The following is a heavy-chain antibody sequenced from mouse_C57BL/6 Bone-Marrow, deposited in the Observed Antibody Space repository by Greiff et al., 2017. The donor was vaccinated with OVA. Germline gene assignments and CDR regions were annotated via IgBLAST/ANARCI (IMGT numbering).Heavy chain of an antibody. CDR1: GFNITDYY. J-gene: IGHJ2*01. CDR2: IDPEDGET. V-gene: IGHV14-2*01. Sequence: VQLQQSGAELVKPGASVKLSCTASGFNITDYYMHWVKQRPEQGLEWIGRIDPEDGETNYAPKFQGKATITADTSSNTAYLQLSSLTSEDTAVYYCARERDGDYFDYWGQGTTLTVSS. CDR3: ARERDGDYFDY.